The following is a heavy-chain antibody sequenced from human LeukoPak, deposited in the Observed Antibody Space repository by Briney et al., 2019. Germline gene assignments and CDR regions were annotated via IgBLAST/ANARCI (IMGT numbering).Heavy chain of an antibody. J-gene: IGHJ5*02. CDR3: ARDHEAVAATWGLYNWFDP. Sequence: GGSLRLSCAASGFTFSTYTMNWVRQAPGKGLEWVSSISTSSTYIYYTDSVKGRFTIPRDNAKNSLYLQMNSLRAEDTAVYYCARDHEAVAATWGLYNWFDPWGQGTLVTVSS. D-gene: IGHD6-19*01. CDR2: ISTSSTYI. V-gene: IGHV3-21*01. CDR1: GFTFSTYT.